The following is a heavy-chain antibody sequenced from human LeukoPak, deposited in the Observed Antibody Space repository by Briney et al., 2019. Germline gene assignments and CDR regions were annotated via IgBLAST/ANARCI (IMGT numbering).Heavy chain of an antibody. CDR2: ISGGGGST. Sequence: GGSLRLSCAASGFTFSSYAMSWVRQAPGKGLEWVSAISGGGGSTYYADSVKGRFTISRDNSKNTLYLQMNSLRAEDTAVYYCAKGKGCSGGSCYPYYYYGMDVWGQGTTVTVSS. CDR1: GFTFSSYA. J-gene: IGHJ6*02. D-gene: IGHD2-15*01. CDR3: AKGKGCSGGSCYPYYYYGMDV. V-gene: IGHV3-23*01.